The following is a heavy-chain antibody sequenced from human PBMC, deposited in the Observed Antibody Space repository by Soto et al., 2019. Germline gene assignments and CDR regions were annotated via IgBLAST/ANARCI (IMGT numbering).Heavy chain of an antibody. J-gene: IGHJ4*02. CDR3: AKDFHYSTLLPFFDY. Sequence: PWGTLRLSCAASVFTVSGYAMSWVRQAPGKGLEWVSGISNSADNTYYADSVKGRFTISRDNSKNRLYLQMNSLRAEDTAVYYCAKDFHYSTLLPFFDYWGQGTLVTVSS. CDR1: VFTVSGYA. CDR2: ISNSADNT. D-gene: IGHD2-2*01. V-gene: IGHV3-23*01.